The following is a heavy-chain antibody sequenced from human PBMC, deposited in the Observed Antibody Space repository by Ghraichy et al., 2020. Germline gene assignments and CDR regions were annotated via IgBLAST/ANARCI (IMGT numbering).Heavy chain of an antibody. CDR2: INPDESTT. Sequence: AGSLRLSCAVSGFTFTNYWMHWVRQAPGKGLVWVSRINPDESTTNYADSVKGRFTISRDNAKNTLYLQMHSLRAEDSAVYYCARDLNWNQADIWGQGTLVTVSS. CDR1: GFTFTNYW. V-gene: IGHV3-74*01. D-gene: IGHD1-1*01. CDR3: ARDLNWNQADI. J-gene: IGHJ4*02.